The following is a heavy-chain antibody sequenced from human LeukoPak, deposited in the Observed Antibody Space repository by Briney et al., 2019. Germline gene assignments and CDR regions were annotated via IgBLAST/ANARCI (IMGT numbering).Heavy chain of an antibody. CDR1: GYTLIDSV. V-gene: IGHV1-2*02. J-gene: IGHJ4*02. CDR3: ARDGYRNEGFDY. D-gene: IGHD4-11*01. Sequence: GASVKVSCKASGYTLIDSVVHWVRQAPGQGLEWVGWINPKTGGTKYAQKFQGRVTMTRDTSITTTYMEVSGLRSDDTPVYYCARDGYRNEGFDYWGQGTLVTVSS. CDR2: INPKTGGT.